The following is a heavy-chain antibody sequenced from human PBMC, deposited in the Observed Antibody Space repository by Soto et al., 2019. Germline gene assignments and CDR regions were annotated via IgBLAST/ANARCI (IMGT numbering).Heavy chain of an antibody. J-gene: IGHJ6*02. CDR1: GGSISSSNW. V-gene: IGHV4-4*02. CDR3: ARYGSGSYEGRLDV. D-gene: IGHD3-10*01. Sequence: QVQLQESGPGLVKPSGTLSLTCAVSGGSISSSNWWSWVRQPPGKGLEWIGEISHSGSTNYNPSLKSRVTISVDTSKNQCSLKLSSVTAADMAVYYCARYGSGSYEGRLDVWGQGTTVTGSS. CDR2: ISHSGST.